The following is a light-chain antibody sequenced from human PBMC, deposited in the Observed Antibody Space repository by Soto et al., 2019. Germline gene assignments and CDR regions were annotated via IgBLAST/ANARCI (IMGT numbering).Light chain of an antibody. V-gene: IGKV1-39*01. CDR1: QSISSY. CDR3: QQSYSTPRGT. CDR2: AAS. Sequence: DIQMTQSPSSLSASVGDRFTITCRASQSISSYLNWYQQKPGKAPKLLIYAASSLQSGVPSRFSGSGSGTDFTLTISSLQPEDFATYYCQQSYSTPRGTFGQGTKVEIK. J-gene: IGKJ1*01.